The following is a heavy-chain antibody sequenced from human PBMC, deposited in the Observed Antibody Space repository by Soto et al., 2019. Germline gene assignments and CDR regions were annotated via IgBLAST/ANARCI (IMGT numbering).Heavy chain of an antibody. D-gene: IGHD6-19*01. Sequence: QVQLEESGGGVVQPGRSLRLSCAAPGFTFSTYAMHWVRKAPGKGLEWVAVISYDGSNKYYADSVKGRFTISRDNSKNKLYLQMNSLRVEDTAVYYCAKDPNSSGWYGYYYYYYMDVWGKGTTVTVSS. CDR2: ISYDGSNK. CDR1: GFTFSTYA. V-gene: IGHV3-30*18. CDR3: AKDPNSSGWYGYYYYYYMDV. J-gene: IGHJ6*03.